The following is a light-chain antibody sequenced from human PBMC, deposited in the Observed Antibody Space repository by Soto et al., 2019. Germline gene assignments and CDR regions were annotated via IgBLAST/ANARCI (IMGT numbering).Light chain of an antibody. CDR2: PAS. V-gene: IGKV1-17*01. CDR3: LQHNSYPLT. CDR1: QAIGND. J-gene: IGKJ4*01. Sequence: DIQMTQSPSSLSASVGDRVTLTCRASQAIGNDLGWYQQKPGKAPKRLIYPASSFQSGVPSRFSGSGSGTEFTLTISSLQPEDFATYYCLQHNSYPLTFGGGTKVEF.